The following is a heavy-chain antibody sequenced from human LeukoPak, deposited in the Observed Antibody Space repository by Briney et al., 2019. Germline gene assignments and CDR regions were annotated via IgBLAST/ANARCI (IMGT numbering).Heavy chain of an antibody. V-gene: IGHV4-59*12. Sequence: SETLSLTCTVSGGSMRNYYWSWIRQPPGKGLEWIGYIYYSGSTNSNPSLKSRVSISVDTSKNQFSLKLSSVTAADTAVYYCARDSVDTAMWFDPWGRGTLVTVSS. CDR2: IYYSGST. CDR3: ARDSVDTAMWFDP. J-gene: IGHJ5*02. D-gene: IGHD5-18*01. CDR1: GGSMRNYY.